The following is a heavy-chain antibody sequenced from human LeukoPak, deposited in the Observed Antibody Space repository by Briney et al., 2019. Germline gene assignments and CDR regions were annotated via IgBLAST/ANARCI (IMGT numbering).Heavy chain of an antibody. V-gene: IGHV3-30*18. J-gene: IGHJ4*02. CDR1: GFDFSVYG. D-gene: IGHD2-2*01. CDR2: ISYDGSDK. Sequence: GRSLRLSCVASGFDFSVYGMHWARQAPGKGPDWVAVISYDGSDKYYADSVKGRFTISRDNSKNTLYLQMNTLRTEDTAVYYCAKSGCSSTSCYLNYWGPGTLVTVSS. CDR3: AKSGCSSTSCYLNY.